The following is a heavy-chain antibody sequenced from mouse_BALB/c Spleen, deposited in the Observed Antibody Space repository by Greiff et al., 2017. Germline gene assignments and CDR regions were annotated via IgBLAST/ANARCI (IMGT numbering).Heavy chain of an antibody. CDR2: ISYSGST. Sequence: DVQLQESGPGLVKPSQSLSLTCTVTGYSITSDYAWNWIRQFPGNQLEWMGYISYSGSTSYNPSLKSRISITRDTSKNQFFLQLNSVTTEDTATYYCARGRQLGYYFDYRGQGTTLTGSS. CDR3: ARGRQLGYYFDY. D-gene: IGHD4-1*02. CDR1: GYSITSDYA. J-gene: IGHJ2*01. V-gene: IGHV3-2*02.